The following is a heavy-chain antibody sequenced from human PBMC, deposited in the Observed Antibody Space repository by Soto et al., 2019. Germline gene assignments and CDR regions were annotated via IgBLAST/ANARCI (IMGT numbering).Heavy chain of an antibody. V-gene: IGHV3-23*01. Sequence: EVQLLESGGGLVQSGGSLRLSCAASGFTFSNNVMTWVRQAPGKGLEWVSSISASGGSTYNADSVKGRFTISRDNSKNTLYLQMNSLRADDTAVYYCGKVHGIAVAGSWTSEESYWGQGTLVTVSS. CDR1: GFTFSNNV. CDR2: ISASGGST. J-gene: IGHJ4*02. D-gene: IGHD6-19*01. CDR3: GKVHGIAVAGSWTSEESY.